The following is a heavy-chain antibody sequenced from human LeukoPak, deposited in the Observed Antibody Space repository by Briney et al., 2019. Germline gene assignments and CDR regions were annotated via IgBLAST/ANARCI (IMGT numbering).Heavy chain of an antibody. CDR3: ARDQEGAIDY. J-gene: IGHJ4*02. Sequence: GGSLRLSCAASGFTFSSHGISWVRQAPGKGLEWVSVIYSGGSTNYADFVKGRFTITRDNSKNTLYLQMNSLRAEDTAVYYCARDQEGAIDYWGQGPLVTVSS. D-gene: IGHD1-26*01. CDR2: IYSGGST. CDR1: GFTFSSHG. V-gene: IGHV3-53*01.